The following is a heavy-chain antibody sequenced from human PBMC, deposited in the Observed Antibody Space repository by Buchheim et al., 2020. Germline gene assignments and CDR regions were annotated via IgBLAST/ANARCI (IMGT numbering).Heavy chain of an antibody. Sequence: EVQLVDSGGGLVQPGESLRLSCAASGFSFSGYAMSWVRQAPGKGLEWVSSISGSGATTFNEDSVKGRFTISSDNSKNMLYLQMNSLRAEDTAVYFCAKGSRGYTNYYFDYWGQGTL. CDR2: ISGSGATT. CDR1: GFSFSGYA. D-gene: IGHD4-11*01. J-gene: IGHJ4*02. V-gene: IGHV3-23*04. CDR3: AKGSRGYTNYYFDY.